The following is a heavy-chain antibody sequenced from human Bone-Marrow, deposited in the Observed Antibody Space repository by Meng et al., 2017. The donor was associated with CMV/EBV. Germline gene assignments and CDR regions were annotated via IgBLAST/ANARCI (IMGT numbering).Heavy chain of an antibody. CDR1: GFTFSSYA. Sequence: GGFLRLSCAASGFTFSSYAMHWVRQAPGKGLEWVAVISYDGSKEYHADSVKGRFTISRDNAKYRLYLQMNSLRIEDTAVYYCARIVGALDSYNRIDPWGQGTLVTVSS. D-gene: IGHD1-26*01. V-gene: IGHV3-30*04. CDR2: ISYDGSKE. J-gene: IGHJ5*02. CDR3: ARIVGALDSYNRIDP.